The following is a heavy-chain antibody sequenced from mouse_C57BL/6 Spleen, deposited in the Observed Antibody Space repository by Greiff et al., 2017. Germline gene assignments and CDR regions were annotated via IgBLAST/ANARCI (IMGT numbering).Heavy chain of an antibody. J-gene: IGHJ4*01. D-gene: IGHD4-1*01. CDR1: GFTFSSYG. Sequence: EVKLMESGGDLVKPGGSLKLSCAASGFTFSSYGMSWVRKTPDKRLEWVATISSGGSYTYYPDSVKGRFTISRDNAKNTLYLQMSSLKSEDTAMYYCARELGRGDYYAMDYWGQGTSVTVSS. CDR3: ARELGRGDYYAMDY. V-gene: IGHV5-6*01. CDR2: ISSGGSYT.